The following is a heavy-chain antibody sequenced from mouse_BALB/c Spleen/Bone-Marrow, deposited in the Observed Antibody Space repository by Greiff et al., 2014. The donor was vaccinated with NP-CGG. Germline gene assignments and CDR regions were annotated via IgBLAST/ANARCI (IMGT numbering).Heavy chain of an antibody. V-gene: IGHV1-67*01. CDR1: GYTFTDYA. CDR3: ARRRLRSYFDY. J-gene: IGHJ2*01. Sequence: QVQLKESGPEGGRPGGSVKIFCQGSGYTFTDYAIHWGKQSHAKSLEWIGVISTYNGNTNYNQKFKGKATMTVDKSSSTAYMELARLTSEDSAIYYCARRRLRSYFDYWGQGTTLTVSS. CDR2: ISTYNGNT.